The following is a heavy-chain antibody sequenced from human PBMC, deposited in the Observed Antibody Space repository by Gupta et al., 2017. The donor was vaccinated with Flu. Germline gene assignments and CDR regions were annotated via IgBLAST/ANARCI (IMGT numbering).Heavy chain of an antibody. CDR1: GGSISDTSYY. D-gene: IGHD2/OR15-2a*01. CDR3: ARRITYGKTFDY. V-gene: IGHV4-39*01. J-gene: IGHJ4*02. Sequence: QLQLQESGPGLVKPSETLSLICTVSGGSISDTSYYWGWIRQPPGKGLEWIGNGGYSGNTFYNPSLKSRVTISVDTSKNQFSLKLSSVTAADTAVYYCARRITYGKTFDYWGQGSLVTVSS. CDR2: GGYSGNT.